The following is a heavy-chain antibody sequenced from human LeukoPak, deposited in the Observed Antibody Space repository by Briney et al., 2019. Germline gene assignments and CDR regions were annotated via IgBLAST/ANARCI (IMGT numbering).Heavy chain of an antibody. J-gene: IGHJ4*02. CDR1: GFTFSSYA. V-gene: IGHV3-64*01. CDR2: ISSNGGST. D-gene: IGHD6-25*01. CDR3: ARERHDY. Sequence: GGSLRLSCAASGFTFSSYAMHWVRQAPGKGLQYVSAISSNGGSTYYANSVKGRFTISRDNSKNTLYLQMGSLRAEDMAVYYCARERHDYWGQGTLVTVSS.